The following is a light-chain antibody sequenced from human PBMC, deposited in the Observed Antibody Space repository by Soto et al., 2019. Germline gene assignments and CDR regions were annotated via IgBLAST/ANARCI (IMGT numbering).Light chain of an antibody. J-gene: IGLJ2*01. CDR1: NSDVGTYNY. Sequence: QSALTQPRSVSGSPGQSVTISCTGTNSDVGTYNYVSWYQQHPGKAPKLIIYDVTKRPSGVPDRFSGSKSGNTASLIISGLQTEDEADYDCCSYAGGNTLIFGGGTKLTVL. CDR3: CSYAGGNTLI. CDR2: DVT. V-gene: IGLV2-11*01.